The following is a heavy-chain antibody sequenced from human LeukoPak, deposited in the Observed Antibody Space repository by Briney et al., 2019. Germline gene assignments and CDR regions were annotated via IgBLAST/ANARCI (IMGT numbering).Heavy chain of an antibody. CDR1: GGSLTDYY. CDR3: ARHHGLRWFGVQASGFDP. Sequence: SETLSLTCAVSGGSLTDYYWSWIRQSPGKGLEWIGEINHIGSTNTSPTLETRVTMSVDMSKNQFSLKLSSVTAADTAVYYCARHHGLRWFGVQASGFDPWGQGTLVTVSS. D-gene: IGHD3-10*01. CDR2: INHIGST. V-gene: IGHV4-34*01. J-gene: IGHJ5*02.